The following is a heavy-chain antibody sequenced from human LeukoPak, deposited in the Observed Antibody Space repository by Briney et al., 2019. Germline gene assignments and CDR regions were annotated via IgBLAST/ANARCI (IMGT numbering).Heavy chain of an antibody. CDR1: GFTFSSYD. CDR2: ISSGASAI. CDR3: ARGNEYSSSSFDY. Sequence: GGSLRLSCAASGFTFSSYDMNWVRQAPGKGLEWVSYISSGASAIYYADSVEGRFTISRDNAQNSLYLQMNSLRAEDTAVYYCARGNEYSSSSFDYWGQGTLVTVSS. V-gene: IGHV3-48*03. D-gene: IGHD6-6*01. J-gene: IGHJ4*02.